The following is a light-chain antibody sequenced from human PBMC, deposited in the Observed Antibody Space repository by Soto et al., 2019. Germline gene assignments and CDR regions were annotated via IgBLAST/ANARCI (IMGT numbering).Light chain of an antibody. CDR1: SSNIGAGYD. CDR3: HSYDNRLSGTVV. Sequence: QSVLTQPPSVSGAPGQRVTISCTGSSSNIGAGYDVHWYQQLPGTAPKLLIYGNSNRPSGVPDRFSGSKSGTSASLAITGPQAEDEADYYCHSYDNRLSGTVVFGGGTKLTVL. J-gene: IGLJ2*01. V-gene: IGLV1-40*01. CDR2: GNS.